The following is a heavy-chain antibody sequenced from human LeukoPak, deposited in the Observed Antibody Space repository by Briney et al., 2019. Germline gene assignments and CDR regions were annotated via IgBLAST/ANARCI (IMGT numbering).Heavy chain of an antibody. CDR1: GYSFTSYW. D-gene: IGHD2-21*02. CDR3: ARLDCGGDCYRAFYYFDY. V-gene: IGHV5-51*01. J-gene: IGHJ4*02. Sequence: GESLKISCKGSGYSFTSYWIGWVRQMPGKGLEWMGIIYPGDSDTRYSPSFQGQVTISADKSISTAYLQWSSLKASDTAMYYCARLDCGGDCYRAFYYFDYWGQGTLVTVSS. CDR2: IYPGDSDT.